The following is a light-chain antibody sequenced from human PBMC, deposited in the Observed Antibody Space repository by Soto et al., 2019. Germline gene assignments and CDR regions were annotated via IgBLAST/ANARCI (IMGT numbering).Light chain of an antibody. V-gene: IGKV3-15*01. CDR1: QSVSSN. CDR3: QQYNNWPPVT. CDR2: GAS. J-gene: IGKJ3*01. Sequence: EIMMTQSPVTLTVSPGERATLSCRASQSVSSNLAWYQQKPGQAPRLLIYGASTRATGIPARFSGSGSGTEFTLTISSLQSEDFAVYYCQQYNNWPPVTFGPGTKVDIK.